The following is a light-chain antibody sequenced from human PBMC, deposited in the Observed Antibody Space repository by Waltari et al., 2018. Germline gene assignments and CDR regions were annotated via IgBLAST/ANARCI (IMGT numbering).Light chain of an antibody. V-gene: IGLV2-14*03. CDR2: GVS. CDR1: GSDIGAFNY. CDR3: TSFTRAKTWV. Sequence: QSARTQPASVSGSPRRSITTSCTGTGSDIGAFNYVSWYQQHSGKAPRLIIFGVSDRPSEISTRFSGSKSGNTASLTISGLQAEDEADYYCTSFTRAKTWVFGGGTKVTVL. J-gene: IGLJ3*02.